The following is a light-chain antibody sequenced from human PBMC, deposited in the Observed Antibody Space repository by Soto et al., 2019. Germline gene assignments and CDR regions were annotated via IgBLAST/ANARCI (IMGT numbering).Light chain of an antibody. CDR3: QSYGSSPRT. CDR1: QSVTTSY. V-gene: IGKV3-20*01. Sequence: EIVLTQSPGTLSLSPGERATLSCRASQSVTTSYLAWYQQKPSQAPRLLIYAASSRATGIPDRFSGSGSGTYFTLTISSLAPEDFELYYCQSYGSSPRTFGQGTKVESK. CDR2: AAS. J-gene: IGKJ1*01.